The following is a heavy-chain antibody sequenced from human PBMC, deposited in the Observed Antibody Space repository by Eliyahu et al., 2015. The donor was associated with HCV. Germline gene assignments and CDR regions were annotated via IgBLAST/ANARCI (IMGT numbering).Heavy chain of an antibody. CDR2: ININNGGT. CDR1: GYTFDDYY. D-gene: IGHD6-19*01. CDR3: ARDPQQWLATKLDY. Sequence: QVQLVQSGTEVKKPGASVRVSXKTSGYTFDDYYIHWVRQAPGQGLEWMGWININNGGTHYEQKFHGRVTMTRDTSITTTYMDLDRLTSDDTAVYYCARDPQQWLATKLDYWGQGTLVTVSS. V-gene: IGHV1-2*02. J-gene: IGHJ4*02.